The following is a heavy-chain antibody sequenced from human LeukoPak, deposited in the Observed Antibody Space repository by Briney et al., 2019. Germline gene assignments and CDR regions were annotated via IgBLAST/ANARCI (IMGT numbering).Heavy chain of an antibody. CDR2: ISSTSGSTI. CDR1: GFTFSSYE. Sequence: GGSLRLSCAASGFTFSSYEMNWVRQAPGKGLEWVSYISSTSGSTIYYADSVKGRFTISRDNAKNSLYLQMNSLRAEDTAVYYCARGMLLWFGESLYYFDYWGQGTLVTVSS. V-gene: IGHV3-48*03. J-gene: IGHJ4*02. D-gene: IGHD3-10*01. CDR3: ARGMLLWFGESLYYFDY.